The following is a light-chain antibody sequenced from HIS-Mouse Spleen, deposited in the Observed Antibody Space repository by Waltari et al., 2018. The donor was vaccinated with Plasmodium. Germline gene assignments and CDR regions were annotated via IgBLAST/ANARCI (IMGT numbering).Light chain of an antibody. CDR1: SRDVGSSNL. CDR2: EGS. J-gene: IGLJ1*01. CDR3: CSYAGSSTYV. V-gene: IGLV2-23*01. Sequence: QSALTQPASVSGSPGQSITISCTGTSRDVGSSNLVPWYQQHPGKAPKLMIYEGSKRPSGVSNRFSGSKSGNTASLTISGLQAEDEADYYCCSYAGSSTYVFGTGTKVTVL.